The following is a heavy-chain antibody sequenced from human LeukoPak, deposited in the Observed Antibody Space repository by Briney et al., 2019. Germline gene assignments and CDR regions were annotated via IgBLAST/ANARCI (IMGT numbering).Heavy chain of an antibody. CDR2: INHSGST. J-gene: IGHJ5*02. CDR3: ARGGPVVVVPAADNWFDP. Sequence: SETLSLTCAVYGGSFSGYYWSWIRQPPGKGLEWIGEINHSGSTNYNPSLKSRVTISVDTSKNQFSLKLSSVTAADTAVYYCARGGPVVVVPAADNWFDPWGQGTLVTVSS. V-gene: IGHV4-34*01. D-gene: IGHD2-2*01. CDR1: GGSFSGYY.